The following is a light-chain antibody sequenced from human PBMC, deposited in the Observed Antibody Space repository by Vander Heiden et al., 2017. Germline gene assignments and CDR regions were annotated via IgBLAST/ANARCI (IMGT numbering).Light chain of an antibody. V-gene: IGLV2-8*01. Sequence: SALTQPPSASGSPGQSVTISCTGTSNDVGGYDYGSWYQQHPGKAPKLIISEVTKRPSGVPDRFSGSKSGNTASLTVSGLQAEDEADYYCNAYAGTKTFVFGTGTKVTVL. CDR2: EVT. J-gene: IGLJ1*01. CDR1: SNDVGGYDY. CDR3: NAYAGTKTFV.